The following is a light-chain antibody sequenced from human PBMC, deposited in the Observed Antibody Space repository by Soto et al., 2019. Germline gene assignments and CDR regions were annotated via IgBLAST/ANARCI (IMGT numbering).Light chain of an antibody. Sequence: DIVMTQSPLSLPVTPGEPASISCRSSQSLRHHNGYNYLDWCLQKPGQSPQVLIYLGSNRASGVPDRVSGSGSGTVFTLKISRVEAEDVGVYYCIQTLQAPYSFGQGTKLEIK. CDR3: IQTLQAPYS. CDR2: LGS. V-gene: IGKV2-28*01. J-gene: IGKJ2*01. CDR1: QSLRHHNGYNY.